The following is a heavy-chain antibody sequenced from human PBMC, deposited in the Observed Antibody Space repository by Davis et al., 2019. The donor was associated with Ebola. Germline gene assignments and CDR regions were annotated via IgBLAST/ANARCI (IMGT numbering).Heavy chain of an antibody. CDR2: ISYSTGQT. CDR1: GFTFSSYS. CDR3: AKAPTGTTGTTWFDY. V-gene: IGHV3-48*01. Sequence: PGGSLRLSCAASGFTFSSYSMNWVRQAPGEGLEWLSYISYSTGQTFYADSVKGRFTISRDNSKNTLYLQMNSLRAEDTAVYYCAKAPTGTTGTTWFDYWGQGTLVTVSS. D-gene: IGHD1-1*01. J-gene: IGHJ4*02.